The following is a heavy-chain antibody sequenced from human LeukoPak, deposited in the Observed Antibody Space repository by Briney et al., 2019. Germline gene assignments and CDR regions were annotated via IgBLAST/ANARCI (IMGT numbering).Heavy chain of an antibody. J-gene: IGHJ6*03. V-gene: IGHV4-39*07. CDR2: IYHSGST. Sequence: SETLSLTCTVSGGSISSSSYYWGWIRQPPGKGLEWIGEIYHSGSTNYNPSLKSRVTISVDKSKNQFSLKLSSVTAADTAVYYCASSSGWLNYYYYMDVWGKGTTVTVSS. CDR1: GGSISSSSYY. CDR3: ASSSGWLNYYYYMDV. D-gene: IGHD6-19*01.